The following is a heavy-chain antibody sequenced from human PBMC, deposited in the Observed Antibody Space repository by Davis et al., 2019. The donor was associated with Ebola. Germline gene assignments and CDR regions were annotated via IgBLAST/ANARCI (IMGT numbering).Heavy chain of an antibody. Sequence: ASVHVSCQASSYTFTSYGISWVRQAPGQGLEWMGWISAYNGNTNYAQKLQGRVTMTTDTSRSTAYMELRSLRSDDTAVYYCAREAGATTRIYDSWGQGTLVTVSS. CDR1: SYTFTSYG. CDR3: AREAGATTRIYDS. D-gene: IGHD1-26*01. V-gene: IGHV1-18*01. CDR2: ISAYNGNT. J-gene: IGHJ5*01.